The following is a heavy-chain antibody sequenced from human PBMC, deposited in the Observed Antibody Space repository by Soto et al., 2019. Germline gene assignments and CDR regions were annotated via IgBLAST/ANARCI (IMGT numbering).Heavy chain of an antibody. CDR2: ISGSGGST. D-gene: IGHD2-2*01. J-gene: IGHJ6*02. CDR3: AKEVNVVVPAAISLRTGVTYVGETVPHYYYYGMDV. Sequence: GGSLRLSCAASGFTFSSYAMSWVRQAPGKGLEWVSAISGSGGSTYYADSVKGRFTISRDNSKNTLYLQMNSRRAEDTAVYYCAKEVNVVVPAAISLRTGVTYVGETVPHYYYYGMDVWGQGTTVTVSS. CDR1: GFTFSSYA. V-gene: IGHV3-23*01.